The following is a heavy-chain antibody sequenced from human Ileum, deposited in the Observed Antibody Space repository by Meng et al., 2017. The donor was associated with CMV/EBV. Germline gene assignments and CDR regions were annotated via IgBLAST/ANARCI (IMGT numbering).Heavy chain of an antibody. Sequence: TVTGYDIDWVRQATGQGLEWMRWMNPNSGNTGYAQKCQGKVTITRNTSISTAYMELSSLRSEDSAVYYCARGLGYCNGGSCYLIDYWGQGTLVTVSS. D-gene: IGHD2-15*01. V-gene: IGHV1-8*03. CDR2: MNPNSGNT. J-gene: IGHJ4*02. CDR3: ARGLGYCNGGSCYLIDY. CDR1: TVTGYD.